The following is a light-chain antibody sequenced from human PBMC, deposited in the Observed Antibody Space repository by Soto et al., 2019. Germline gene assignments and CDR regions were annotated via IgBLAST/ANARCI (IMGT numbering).Light chain of an antibody. J-gene: IGLJ1*01. CDR2: EVT. Sequence: QSVLTQPPSASGSPGQSVTISCIRTSGDIGGYNYVSWFQHHPGKAPKLMIYEVTERPSGVPDRFFGSKSGNTASLTVSGLQAEDEADYYCSSYAGTNTRYVFGTGTKLTVL. CDR3: SSYAGTNTRYV. V-gene: IGLV2-8*01. CDR1: SGDIGGYNY.